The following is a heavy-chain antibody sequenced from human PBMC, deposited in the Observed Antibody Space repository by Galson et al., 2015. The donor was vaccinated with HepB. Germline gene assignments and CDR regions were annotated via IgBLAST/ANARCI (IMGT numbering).Heavy chain of an antibody. V-gene: IGHV3-30*04. J-gene: IGHJ6*02. CDR3: ARPNIVYYYYSGMDV. Sequence: SLRLSCAASGFTFSSYAMHWVRQAPGKGLEWVAVISYDGSNKYYADSVKGRFTISRDNSKNTLYLQMNSLRAEDTAVYYCARPNIVYYYYSGMDVWGQGTTVTVSS. CDR1: GFTFSSYA. D-gene: IGHD2/OR15-2a*01. CDR2: ISYDGSNK.